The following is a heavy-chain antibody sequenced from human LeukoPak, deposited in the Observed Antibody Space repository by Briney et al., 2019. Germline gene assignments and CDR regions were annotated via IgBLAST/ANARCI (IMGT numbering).Heavy chain of an antibody. CDR2: TYYRSKWYN. CDR1: GDSVSSNSAA. V-gene: IGHV6-1*01. Sequence: SQTLSLTCAISGDSVSSNSAAWNWIRQSPSRGLEWLGRTYYRSKWYNDYAVSVKSRITINPDTSKNQFSLQLNSVTPEDTAVYYCARSRYCSSTSCYSFDYWGQGTLDTVSS. CDR3: ARSRYCSSTSCYSFDY. J-gene: IGHJ4*02. D-gene: IGHD2-2*01.